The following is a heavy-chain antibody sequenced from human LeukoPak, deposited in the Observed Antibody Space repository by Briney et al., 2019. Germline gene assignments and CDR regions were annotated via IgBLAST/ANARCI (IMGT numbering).Heavy chain of an antibody. CDR1: GFTFSSYE. CDR3: TRAAVAEFYYYYYMDV. V-gene: IGHV3-48*03. J-gene: IGHJ6*03. Sequence: GGSLRLSCAASGFTFSSYEMNWVRQAPGKGLEWVSYISSSGSTIYYADSVKGRFTISRDNAKNSLYLQMNSLKTEDTAVYYCTRAAVAEFYYYYYMDVWGKGTTVTISS. D-gene: IGHD6-19*01. CDR2: ISSSGSTI.